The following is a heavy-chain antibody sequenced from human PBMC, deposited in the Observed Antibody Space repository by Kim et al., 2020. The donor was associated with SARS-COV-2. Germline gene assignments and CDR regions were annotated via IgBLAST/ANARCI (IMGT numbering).Heavy chain of an antibody. CDR3: ARVPRRLRLYFDY. V-gene: IGHV3-20*03. D-gene: IGHD5-12*01. J-gene: IGHJ4*02. Sequence: YADSVKGRFTISRDNDKNSRYLQMNSLRAEDTALYYCARVPRRLRLYFDYWGQGTLVTVSS.